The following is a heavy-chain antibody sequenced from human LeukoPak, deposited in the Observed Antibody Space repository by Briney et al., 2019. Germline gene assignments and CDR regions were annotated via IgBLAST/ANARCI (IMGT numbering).Heavy chain of an antibody. CDR2: IYSGGNT. Sequence: GGSLRLSCAASGFTLSSYAMSWVRQAPGKGLEWVSVIYSGGNTYYADSVKGRFTISRDNSKNTLYLQMNSLRAEDTAVYYCARDLAYYDSSGASHDAFYIWGQGTMVTVSS. V-gene: IGHV3-66*01. CDR3: ARDLAYYDSSGASHDAFYI. CDR1: GFTLSSYA. J-gene: IGHJ3*02. D-gene: IGHD3-22*01.